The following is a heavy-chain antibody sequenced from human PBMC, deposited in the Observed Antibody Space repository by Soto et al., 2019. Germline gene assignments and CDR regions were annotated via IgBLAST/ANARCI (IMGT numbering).Heavy chain of an antibody. D-gene: IGHD3-10*01. J-gene: IGHJ3*02. CDR2: INHSGST. CDR1: GGSFSGYY. V-gene: IGHV4-34*01. CDR3: ARGLRVRGVIMNPPPRRGAFDI. Sequence: SETLSLTCAVYGGSFSGYYWSWIRQPPGKGLEWIGEINHSGSTNYNPSLKSRVTISVDTSKNQFSLKLSSVTAADTAVYYCARGLRVRGVIMNPPPRRGAFDIWGQGTMVTVSS.